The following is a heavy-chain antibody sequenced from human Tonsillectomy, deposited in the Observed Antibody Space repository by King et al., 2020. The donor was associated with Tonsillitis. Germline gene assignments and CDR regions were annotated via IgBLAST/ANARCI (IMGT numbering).Heavy chain of an antibody. CDR2: IKSKTDGGTT. Sequence: VQLVESGGGLVKPGGSLRLSCAASGFTFSNAWRNWGRQAPVKGLEWVGRIKSKTDGGTTDYAAPVKGRFTISRDDSKNTLYLQMNSLKTEDTAVYYCTVPTCSSTSCFSAFDFWGQGTLVTVSS. J-gene: IGHJ3*01. D-gene: IGHD2-2*01. CDR3: TVPTCSSTSCFSAFDF. V-gene: IGHV3-15*07. CDR1: GFTFSNAW.